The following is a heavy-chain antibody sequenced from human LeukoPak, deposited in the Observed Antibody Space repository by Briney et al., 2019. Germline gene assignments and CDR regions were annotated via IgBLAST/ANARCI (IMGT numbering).Heavy chain of an antibody. CDR2: VSSSSTYI. J-gene: IGHJ4*02. Sequence: PGGSLRLSCAASGFTSSSYTMNWVRQAPGKGLEWVSSVSSSSTYIYYADSVKGRFTISRDNAKNSMYLQMNSLRAEDTAVYYCARGIQLWYTDYWGQGTLVTVSS. D-gene: IGHD5-18*01. CDR1: GFTSSSYT. CDR3: ARGIQLWYTDY. V-gene: IGHV3-21*01.